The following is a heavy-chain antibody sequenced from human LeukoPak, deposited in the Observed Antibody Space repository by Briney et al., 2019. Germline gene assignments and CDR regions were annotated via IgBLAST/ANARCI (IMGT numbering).Heavy chain of an antibody. CDR1: GGSISSGDYY. V-gene: IGHV4-30-4*01. D-gene: IGHD3-10*01. J-gene: IGHJ6*04. Sequence: PSQTLSLTCTVSGGSISSGDYYWSWIRQPPGKGLEWIGYIYYSGSTYYNPSLKSRVTISVDTSKNQFSLKLSPVTAADTAVYYCARDPGSYYGSGSRPYYYYGMDVWGKGTTVTVSS. CDR2: IYYSGST. CDR3: ARDPGSYYGSGSRPYYYYGMDV.